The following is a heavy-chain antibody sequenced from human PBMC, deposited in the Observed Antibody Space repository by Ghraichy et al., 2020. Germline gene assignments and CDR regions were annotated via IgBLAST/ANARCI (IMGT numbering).Heavy chain of an antibody. J-gene: IGHJ4*02. D-gene: IGHD1-26*01. Sequence: GALRLSCAASGFTFSSYSINWVRQAPGKGLEWVSSISSSSGYIYYADSVKGRFTISRDNAKDSLYLQMNSLRVEDTAVYYCAREIVSSWSYDQWGQGTLVTVSS. V-gene: IGHV3-21*01. CDR1: GFTFSSYS. CDR2: ISSSSGYI. CDR3: AREIVSSWSYDQ.